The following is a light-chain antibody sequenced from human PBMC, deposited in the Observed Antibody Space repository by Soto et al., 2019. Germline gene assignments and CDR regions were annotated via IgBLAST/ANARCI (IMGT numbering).Light chain of an antibody. CDR2: FDD. J-gene: IGLJ2*01. V-gene: IGLV1-36*01. Sequence: QSVLTQPPSVSEAPRQRVSISCSGNTSNVGNNAVNWYQQLPRKTPKLLIYFDDLVPSGVSDRFSGSKSGTSASLAISGLQSDDEADYYCAAWDDSLNVVLFGGGTQLTVL. CDR1: TSNVGNNA. CDR3: AAWDDSLNVVL.